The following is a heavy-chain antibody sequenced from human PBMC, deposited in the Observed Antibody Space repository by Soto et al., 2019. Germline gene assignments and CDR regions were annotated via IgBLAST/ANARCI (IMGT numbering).Heavy chain of an antibody. CDR3: AGRYYVIMTGATGDLDA. CDR2: IVVGSGNT. J-gene: IGHJ6*04. Sequence: SVKVSCKASGFTFTSSAMQWVRQARGQRLEWIGWIVVGSGNTNYAQKFQERVTITRDMSTSTAYMELSSLRSEDTAVYYCAGRYYVIMTGATGDLDAWGKETALTVSS. CDR1: GFTFTSSA. D-gene: IGHD3-9*01. V-gene: IGHV1-58*02.